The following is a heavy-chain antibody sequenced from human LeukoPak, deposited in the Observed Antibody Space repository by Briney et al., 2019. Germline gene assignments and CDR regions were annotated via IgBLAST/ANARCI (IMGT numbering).Heavy chain of an antibody. Sequence: GASVTVSCKASGYTFTSYAMNWVRQAPGQGLEWMGWINTNTGNPTYAQGFTGRFVFSLDTSVSTAYLQISSLKAEDTAVYYCTRQGPGYCGSTSCYGVDYGGQGTLVTVSS. D-gene: IGHD2-2*01. V-gene: IGHV7-4-1*02. CDR1: GYTFTSYA. CDR2: INTNTGNP. CDR3: TRQGPGYCGSTSCYGVDY. J-gene: IGHJ4*02.